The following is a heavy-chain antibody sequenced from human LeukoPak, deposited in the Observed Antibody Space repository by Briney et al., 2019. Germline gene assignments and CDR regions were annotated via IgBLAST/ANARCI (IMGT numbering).Heavy chain of an antibody. CDR3: ARQGLLWFGELLWGYDY. D-gene: IGHD3-10*01. CDR1: NYSISSGYF. CDR2: IYHSGST. V-gene: IGHV4-38-2*02. Sequence: PSETLSLTCIVSNYSISSGYFWGWIRQPPGKGLEWIGSIYHSGSTYYNPSLKSRVTISVDTSKNQFSLKLSSVTAADTAVYYCARQGLLWFGELLWGYDYWGQGTLVTVSS. J-gene: IGHJ4*02.